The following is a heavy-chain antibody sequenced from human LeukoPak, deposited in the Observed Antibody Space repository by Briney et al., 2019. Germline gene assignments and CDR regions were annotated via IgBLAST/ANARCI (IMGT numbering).Heavy chain of an antibody. CDR3: AREIISRAPAFDI. CDR1: GFTFSSYS. V-gene: IGHV3-48*02. J-gene: IGHJ3*02. CDR2: ISSSSSSTI. D-gene: IGHD3-10*01. Sequence: GGSLRLSCAASGFTFSSYSMNWVRQAPGKGLEWVSYISSSSSSTIHYADSVKGRFTISRDNAKNSLYLQMNCLRDEDTAVYYCAREIISRAPAFDIWGQGTMVTVSS.